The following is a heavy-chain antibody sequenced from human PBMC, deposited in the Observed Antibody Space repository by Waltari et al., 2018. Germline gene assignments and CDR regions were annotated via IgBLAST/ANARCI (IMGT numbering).Heavy chain of an antibody. V-gene: IGHV4-38-2*02. D-gene: IGHD4-17*01. J-gene: IGHJ3*02. CDR2: IYHSGST. Sequence: QVQLQESGPGLVKPSETLSLTCTVSGYSISSGYYWGWIRQPPGKGLEWIGSIYHSGSTYYNPSLKSRVTISVDTSKNQFSLKLSSVTAADTAVYYCARGDIKLYGDHDAFDIWGQGTMVTVSS. CDR3: ARGDIKLYGDHDAFDI. CDR1: GYSISSGYY.